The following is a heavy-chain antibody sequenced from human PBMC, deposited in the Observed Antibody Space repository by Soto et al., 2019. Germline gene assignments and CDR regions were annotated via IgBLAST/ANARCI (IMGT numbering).Heavy chain of an antibody. CDR2: ISTYTGNT. D-gene: IGHD3-10*01. CDR1: GYTFNTYG. CDR3: VRDGSVSSGSFGDY. J-gene: IGHJ4*02. Sequence: QVQLVQSGPELKKPGAAVRVSCKASGYTFNTYGLSWVRQAPGQGLEWMGWISTYTGNTDYPQRFQGRVTMDTDTSTSTAYLDLRSLTSEDTAVYYCVRDGSVSSGSFGDYWGQGTLVTVSS. V-gene: IGHV1-18*01.